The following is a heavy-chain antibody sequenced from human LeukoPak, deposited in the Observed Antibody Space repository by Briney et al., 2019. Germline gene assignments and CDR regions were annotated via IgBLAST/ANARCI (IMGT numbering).Heavy chain of an antibody. D-gene: IGHD3-16*01. Sequence: GGSLRHLCAASGFTFSGSAMHWVRQASGKGLEWVGRIRSKANSYATAYAASVKGRFTISRDDSKNTAYLQMNSLKTEDTAVYYCTSLAYDYVWGSGRPQYWGQGAMATVSS. CDR1: GFTFSGSA. J-gene: IGHJ4*02. CDR3: TSLAYDYVWGSGRPQY. CDR2: IRSKANSYAT. V-gene: IGHV3-73*01.